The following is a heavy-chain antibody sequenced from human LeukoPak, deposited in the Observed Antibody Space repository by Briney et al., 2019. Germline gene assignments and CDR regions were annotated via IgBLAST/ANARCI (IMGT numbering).Heavy chain of an antibody. CDR3: ARGLYYFDY. CDR2: INHSGST. CDR1: GGSFSGYY. V-gene: IGHV4-34*01. J-gene: IGHJ4*02. Sequence: PSETLSLTGAVYGGSFSGYYWSWIRQPPGKGLEWIGEINHSGSTNYNPSLKSRVTIPVDTSKDQFSLKLSSVTAADTAVYYCARGLYYFDYWGQGTLVTVSS.